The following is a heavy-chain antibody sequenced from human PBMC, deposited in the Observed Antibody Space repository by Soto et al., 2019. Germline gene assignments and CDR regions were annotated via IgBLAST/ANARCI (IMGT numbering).Heavy chain of an antibody. Sequence: SETLSLTCAVYGGSFSGYYWSWIRQPPGKGLEWIGEINHSGSTNYNPSLKSRVTISVDTSKNQFSLKLSSVTAADTAVYYCARGARSQPARGYQLQTRRGWFDPWGQGTLVTVSS. CDR1: GGSFSGYY. V-gene: IGHV4-34*01. CDR3: ARGARSQPARGYQLQTRRGWFDP. D-gene: IGHD2-2*01. J-gene: IGHJ5*02. CDR2: INHSGST.